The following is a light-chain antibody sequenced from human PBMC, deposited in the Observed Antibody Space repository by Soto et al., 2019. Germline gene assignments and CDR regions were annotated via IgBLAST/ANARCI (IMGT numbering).Light chain of an antibody. CDR2: GAS. CDR3: QQHNRSPYT. CDR1: QSVSSSY. V-gene: IGKV3-20*01. J-gene: IGKJ2*01. Sequence: EIVLTQSPGTLSLSPGERATLSCRASQSVSSSYLVWYQQKPGQAPRLLIYGASSRATGIPDRFSGSGSGTDFTLPISRLEAEDFAMYYCQQHNRSPYTFGQGTKLEIK.